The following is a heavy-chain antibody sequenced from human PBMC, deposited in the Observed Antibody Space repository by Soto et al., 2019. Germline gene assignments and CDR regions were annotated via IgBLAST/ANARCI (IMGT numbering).Heavy chain of an antibody. V-gene: IGHV3-13*01. CDR3: ARDQAITGTDRYYYYYGMDV. Sequence: ESGGGLVQPGGSLRLSCAASGFTFSSYDMHWVRQATGKGLEWVSAIGTAGDTYYPGSVKGRFTISRENAKNSLYLQMNSLRAEDTAVYYCARDQAITGTDRYYYYYGMDVWGQGTTVTVSS. CDR2: IGTAGDT. CDR1: GFTFSSYD. D-gene: IGHD1-20*01. J-gene: IGHJ6*02.